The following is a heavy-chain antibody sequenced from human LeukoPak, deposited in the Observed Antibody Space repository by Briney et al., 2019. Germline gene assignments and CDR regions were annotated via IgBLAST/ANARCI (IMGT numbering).Heavy chain of an antibody. CDR1: GDSISSYY. V-gene: IGHV4-4*07. Sequence: SETLSLTCTVSGDSISSYYWSWIRQPAGKGLEWIGRISASGNTRSNPSLKSRLTMSVDTSKNQFSLKLNSVTAADTAVYYCARAVGYSYRYYFDYWGQGTLVTVSS. CDR3: ARAVGYSYRYYFDY. D-gene: IGHD5-18*01. J-gene: IGHJ4*02. CDR2: ISASGNT.